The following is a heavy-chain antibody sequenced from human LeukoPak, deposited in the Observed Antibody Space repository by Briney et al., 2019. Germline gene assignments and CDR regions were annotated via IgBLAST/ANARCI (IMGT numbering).Heavy chain of an antibody. J-gene: IGHJ6*02. CDR3: ARIGLERRDRYYYGMDV. D-gene: IGHD1-1*01. V-gene: IGHV4-59*01. CDR2: LYYSGST. Sequence: SETLSLTCTVSGGSISSYYWSWIRQPPGKGLEWIGYLYYSGSTNYNPSLKSRVTISVDTSKNQFSLKLSSVTAADTAVYYCARIGLERRDRYYYGMDVWGQGTTVTVSS. CDR1: GGSISSYY.